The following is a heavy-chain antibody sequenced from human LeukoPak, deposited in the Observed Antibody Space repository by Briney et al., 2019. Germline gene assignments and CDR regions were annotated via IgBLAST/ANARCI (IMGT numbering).Heavy chain of an antibody. Sequence: PSETLSLTCTVSGGSVSNGSYYWSWIRQPPGKGLEWIGYIYYSGSTNYNPSLKSRVTISVDTSKNQFSLKLSSVTAADTAVYYCAREEASYCSSTSCYGIDYWGQGTLVTVSS. V-gene: IGHV4-61*01. CDR2: IYYSGST. J-gene: IGHJ4*02. CDR1: GGSVSNGSYY. CDR3: AREEASYCSSTSCYGIDY. D-gene: IGHD2-2*01.